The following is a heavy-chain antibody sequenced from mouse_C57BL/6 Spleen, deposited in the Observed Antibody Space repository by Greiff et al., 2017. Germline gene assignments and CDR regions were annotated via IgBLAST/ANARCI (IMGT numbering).Heavy chain of an antibody. D-gene: IGHD2-3*01. J-gene: IGHJ3*01. CDR3: ARGASIYDGYYGFAY. Sequence: EVKVVESGGGLVKPGGSLKLSCAASGFTFSDYGMHWVRQAPEKGLEWVAYISSGSSTIYYADTVKGRFTISRDNAKNTLFLQMTSLRSEDTAMYYCARGASIYDGYYGFAYWGQGTLVTVSA. CDR1: GFTFSDYG. V-gene: IGHV5-17*01. CDR2: ISSGSSTI.